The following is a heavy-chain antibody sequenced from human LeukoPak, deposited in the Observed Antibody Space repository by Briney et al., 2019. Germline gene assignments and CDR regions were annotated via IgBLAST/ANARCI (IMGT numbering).Heavy chain of an antibody. CDR1: GFTFSSYA. V-gene: IGHV3-73*01. CDR3: ASSPRGSGSIFDP. J-gene: IGHJ5*02. CDR2: IRSKANSYAT. Sequence: GGSLRLSCAASGFTFSSYAMSWVRQASGKGLEWVGRIRSKANSYATAYAASVKGRFTISRDDSKNTAYLQMNSLKTEDTAVYYCASSPRGSGSIFDPWGQGTLVTVSS. D-gene: IGHD1-26*01.